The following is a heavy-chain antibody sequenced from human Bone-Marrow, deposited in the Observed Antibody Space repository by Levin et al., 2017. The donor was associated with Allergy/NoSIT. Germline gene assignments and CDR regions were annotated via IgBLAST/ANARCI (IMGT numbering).Heavy chain of an antibody. CDR3: AIYGSGSYYSAFDI. D-gene: IGHD3-10*01. V-gene: IGHV3-53*01. J-gene: IGHJ3*02. Sequence: RTGGSLRLSCAASGIIVSSNHMSWVRQAPGKGLEWVSLIYRGGRTYYGDSVKGRFTISRDNSKNTLYLQMNSLRGEDTAVYYCAIYGSGSYYSAFDIWGQGTMVTVSS. CDR2: IYRGGRT. CDR1: GIIVSSNH.